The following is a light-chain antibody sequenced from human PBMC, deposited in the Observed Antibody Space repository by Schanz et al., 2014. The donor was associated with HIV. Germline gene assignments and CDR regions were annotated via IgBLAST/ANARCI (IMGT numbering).Light chain of an antibody. CDR2: DAS. CDR3: QQRSNWPPYT. J-gene: IGKJ2*01. Sequence: EIVLTQSPATLSVSPGERATLSCRASRSVGNFFAWYQQKPGQAPKLLIFDASKRAPGIPARFSGSGSETDFTLSISNLQPEDSAVYFCQQRSNWPPYTFGQGTKLEIK. CDR1: RSVGNF. V-gene: IGKV3-11*01.